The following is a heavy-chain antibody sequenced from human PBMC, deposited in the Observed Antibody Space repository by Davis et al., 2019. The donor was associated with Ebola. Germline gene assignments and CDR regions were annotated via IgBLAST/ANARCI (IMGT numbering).Heavy chain of an antibody. Sequence: PGGSLRLSCAASGFTFSTYAMTWVRQAPGKGLEWVSTITGSGGTTYYTDSVKGRFTISRDNSRNTLFLQMNSLRAEDTAVYYCAKEGDAGSFDCWGHGTLVTVSS. CDR2: ITGSGGTT. V-gene: IGHV3-23*01. CDR1: GFTFSTYA. J-gene: IGHJ4*01. D-gene: IGHD3-10*01. CDR3: AKEGDAGSFDC.